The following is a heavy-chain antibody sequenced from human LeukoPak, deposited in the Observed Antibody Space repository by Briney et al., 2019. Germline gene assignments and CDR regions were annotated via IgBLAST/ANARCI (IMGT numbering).Heavy chain of an antibody. CDR1: GFTFGENA. Sequence: GGSLRLSCSASGFTFGENAMSWFRQAPGQGLEWVGFIRSKTYGGTIQYAASVKGRFTISRDDSKNIAYLQMNSLITEDTAAYYCSTYGSGSYHRGSYYFEDWGRGTLVTVSS. V-gene: IGHV3-49*03. CDR3: STYGSGSYHRGSYYFED. J-gene: IGHJ4*02. D-gene: IGHD3-10*01. CDR2: IRSKTYGGTI.